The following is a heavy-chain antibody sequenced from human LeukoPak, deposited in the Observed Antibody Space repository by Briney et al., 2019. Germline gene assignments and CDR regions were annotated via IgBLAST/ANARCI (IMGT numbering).Heavy chain of an antibody. Sequence: SETLSLTCAVYGVSFSGYYWSWIRQPPGKGLEWIGEINHSGSTNYNPSLKSRVTISVDTSKNQFSLKLSSVTAADTAVYYCARALYCSSTSCPNHIAARPLDYWGQGTLVTVSS. CDR1: GVSFSGYY. J-gene: IGHJ4*02. D-gene: IGHD2-2*01. CDR2: INHSGST. V-gene: IGHV4-34*01. CDR3: ARALYCSSTSCPNHIAARPLDY.